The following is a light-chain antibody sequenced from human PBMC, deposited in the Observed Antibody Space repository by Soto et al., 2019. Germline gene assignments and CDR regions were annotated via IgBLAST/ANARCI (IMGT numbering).Light chain of an antibody. Sequence: DIQMTQSPSSLSASVGDSVTITCRASQGINNYLAWYQRKPGKVPVLLIYSASTLKSGVPSRFSGRGAGTDFTLTISSLQPEDFATYYCQKYDRAPRTFGQGTKVDIK. J-gene: IGKJ1*01. V-gene: IGKV1-27*01. CDR2: SAS. CDR3: QKYDRAPRT. CDR1: QGINNY.